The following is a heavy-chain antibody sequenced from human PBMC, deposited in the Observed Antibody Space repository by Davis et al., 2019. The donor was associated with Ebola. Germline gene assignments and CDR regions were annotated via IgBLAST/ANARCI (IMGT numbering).Heavy chain of an antibody. CDR3: AKDKAFYYDFWSGGAFDI. D-gene: IGHD3-3*01. CDR1: GFTFDDYA. J-gene: IGHJ3*02. Sequence: SLKISCAASGFTFDDYAMHWVRQAPGKGLEWVSGISWNSGSIGYADSVKGRFTISRDNAKNSLYLQMNSLRAEDTALYYCAKDKAFYYDFWSGGAFDIWGQGTMVTVSS. V-gene: IGHV3-9*01. CDR2: ISWNSGSI.